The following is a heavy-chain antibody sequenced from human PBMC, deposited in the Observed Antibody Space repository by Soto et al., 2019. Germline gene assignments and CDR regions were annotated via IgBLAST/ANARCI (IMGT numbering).Heavy chain of an antibody. Sequence: EVQLLESGGGLVQPGGSLRLSCAASGFTFSSYAMSWVRQAPGKGLEWVSAISGSGGSTYYADSVKGRFTISRDNSKNTLYLQMNSLRAEYTAVYYCSKGIVVVVAATQYYFDYWGQGTLVTVSS. J-gene: IGHJ4*02. CDR3: SKGIVVVVAATQYYFDY. D-gene: IGHD2-15*01. CDR2: ISGSGGST. CDR1: GFTFSSYA. V-gene: IGHV3-23*01.